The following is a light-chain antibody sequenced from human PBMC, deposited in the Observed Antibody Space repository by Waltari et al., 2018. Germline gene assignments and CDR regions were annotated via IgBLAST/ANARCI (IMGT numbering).Light chain of an antibody. V-gene: IGKV1-5*03. J-gene: IGKJ2*01. Sequence: DIQMTQSPSTLSASVGDRVTIPCRASQSISSWLAWYQQKPGKAPKLLIYKASSLESGVPSRFSGSGSGTEFTLTISSLQPDDFATYYCQQYNSYSRYTFGQGTKPEI. CDR2: KAS. CDR3: QQYNSYSRYT. CDR1: QSISSW.